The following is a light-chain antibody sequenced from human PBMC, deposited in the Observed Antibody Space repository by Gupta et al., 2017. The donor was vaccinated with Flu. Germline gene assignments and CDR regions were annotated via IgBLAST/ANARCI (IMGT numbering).Light chain of an antibody. V-gene: IGKV2-30*02. Sequence: DVVMTQSPLSLPVPLGQPASISCRSSQSLVHSDGNTYLNWFHQRPGQPPRRLIYKVSNRDSGVPDRFSGSGSGTDFTLKISRVEAEDVGVYYCMQGTHWPTFGQGTKLEIK. CDR1: QSLVHSDGNTY. CDR3: MQGTHWPT. J-gene: IGKJ2*01. CDR2: KVS.